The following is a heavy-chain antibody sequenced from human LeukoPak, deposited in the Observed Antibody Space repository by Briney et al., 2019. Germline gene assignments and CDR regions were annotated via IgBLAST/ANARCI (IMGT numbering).Heavy chain of an antibody. D-gene: IGHD1-1*01. Sequence: ASVKVSCKASGYTFTSYDINWVRQATGQGLEWMGWMNPNSGNTGYAQKFQGRVSMTRNTSISTAYMELSSLRSEDTAVYYCAREWKRTGGHYYHGMDVWGQGTTVTVSS. V-gene: IGHV1-8*01. CDR3: AREWKRTGGHYYHGMDV. CDR1: GYTFTSYD. CDR2: MNPNSGNT. J-gene: IGHJ6*02.